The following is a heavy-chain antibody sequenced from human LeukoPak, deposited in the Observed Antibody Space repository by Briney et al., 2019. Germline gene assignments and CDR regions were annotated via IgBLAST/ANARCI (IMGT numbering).Heavy chain of an antibody. CDR2: IRYDGSNK. V-gene: IGHV3-30*02. Sequence: GGSLRLSCAASGFTFSDYGMHWVRQAPGKGLGWVAFIRYDGSNKYYPDSVKGRFTISRDNSKNTLYLQMNTLRPQDTAVYYCAKLELTPFDFWGQGTLVTVSS. J-gene: IGHJ4*02. CDR1: GFTFSDYG. D-gene: IGHD1-7*01. CDR3: AKLELTPFDF.